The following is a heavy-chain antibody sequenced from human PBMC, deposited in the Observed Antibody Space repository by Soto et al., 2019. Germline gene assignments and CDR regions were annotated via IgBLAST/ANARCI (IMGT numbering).Heavy chain of an antibody. J-gene: IGHJ6*03. CDR2: ISGSGGST. V-gene: IGHV3-23*01. Sequence: GGSLRLSCAASGFTFSSYAMSWVRQAPGKGLEWVSAISGSGGSTYYADSVKGRFTISRDNSENTLYLQMNSLRAEDTAVYYCAKGDWGEYYYYYMDVWGKGTTVTVSS. CDR1: GFTFSSYA. CDR3: AKGDWGEYYYYYMDV. D-gene: IGHD7-27*01.